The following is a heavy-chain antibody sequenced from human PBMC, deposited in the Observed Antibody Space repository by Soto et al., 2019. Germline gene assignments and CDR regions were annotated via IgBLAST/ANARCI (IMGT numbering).Heavy chain of an antibody. CDR1: GGSISSYY. V-gene: IGHV4-59*08. CDR2: IYYSGST. CDR3: ARLYGDYLYYFDY. Sequence: SETLSLTCTVSGGSISSYYWSWIRQPPGKGLEWIGYIYYSGSTNYNPSLKSRVTISVDTSKNQFSLKLSSVTAADTAVYYCARLYGDYLYYFDYWGQGTLVTVS. J-gene: IGHJ4*02. D-gene: IGHD4-17*01.